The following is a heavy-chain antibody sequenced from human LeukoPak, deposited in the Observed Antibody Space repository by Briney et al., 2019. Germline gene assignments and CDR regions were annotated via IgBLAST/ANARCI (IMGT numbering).Heavy chain of an antibody. CDR2: IYTNGST. D-gene: IGHD6-13*01. V-gene: IGHV4-61*02. CDR3: AREYSSSWYPVFDY. Sequence: PSQTLSLTCTVSGGSISSGSYYWSWIRQPAGKGLEWLGRIYTNGSTNYNPSLKSRVTISVDTSKNQFSLKLSSVTAADTAVYYCAREYSSSWYPVFDYWGQGTLVTVSS. CDR1: GGSISSGSYY. J-gene: IGHJ4*02.